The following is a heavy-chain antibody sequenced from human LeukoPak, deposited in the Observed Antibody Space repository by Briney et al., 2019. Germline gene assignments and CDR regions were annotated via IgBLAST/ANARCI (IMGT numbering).Heavy chain of an antibody. CDR1: GFTFSSYS. J-gene: IGHJ4*02. CDR2: ISSSSSYI. V-gene: IGHV3-21*01. Sequence: GGSLRLSCAASGFTFSSYSMNWVRQAPGKGLEWVSSISSSSSYIYYADSVKGRFTISRDNAKNSLYLQMNSLRAEDTAVYYCARYDSNGYCPFDYWGQGTLVTVSS. D-gene: IGHD3-22*01. CDR3: ARYDSNGYCPFDY.